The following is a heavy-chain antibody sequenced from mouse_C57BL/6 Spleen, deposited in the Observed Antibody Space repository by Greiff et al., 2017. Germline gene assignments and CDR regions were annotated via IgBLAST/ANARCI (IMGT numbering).Heavy chain of an antibody. CDR1: GFNIKDDY. Sequence: EVKVEESGAELVRPGASVKLSCTASGFNIKDDYMHWVKQRPEQGLEWIGWIDPENGDTEYASKFQGKATITADSSSNTAYLQLSSLTSEDTAVYYCTTSGYYWGQGTTLTVSS. J-gene: IGHJ2*01. V-gene: IGHV14-4*01. D-gene: IGHD1-3*01. CDR2: IDPENGDT. CDR3: TTSGYY.